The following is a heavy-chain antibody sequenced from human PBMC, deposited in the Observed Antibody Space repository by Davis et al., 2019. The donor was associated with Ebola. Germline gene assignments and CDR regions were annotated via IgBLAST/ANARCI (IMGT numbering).Heavy chain of an antibody. CDR2: ISGSGGST. CDR1: GFTFSSYA. J-gene: IGHJ6*02. V-gene: IGHV3-23*01. D-gene: IGHD6-13*01. Sequence: GESLKISCAASGFTFSSYAMSWVRQAPGKGLEWVSAISGSGGSTYYADSVKGRFTISRDNAKNSLYLQMNSLRAEDTAVYYCARDVRIAAAGTSYYYGMDVWGQGTTVTVSS. CDR3: ARDVRIAAAGTSYYYGMDV.